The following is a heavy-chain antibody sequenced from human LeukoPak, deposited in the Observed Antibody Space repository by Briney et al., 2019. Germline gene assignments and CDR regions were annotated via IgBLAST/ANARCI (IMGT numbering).Heavy chain of an antibody. CDR3: ARGNYYYDKYYFDY. D-gene: IGHD3-22*01. Sequence: GASVKVSCKASGYTFTSYDINWVRQATGQGLEWMGWISAYNGNTNYAQKLQGRVTMTTDTSTSTAYMELRSLRSDDTAVYYCARGNYYYDKYYFDYWGQGTLVTVSS. CDR2: ISAYNGNT. J-gene: IGHJ4*02. V-gene: IGHV1-18*01. CDR1: GYTFTSYD.